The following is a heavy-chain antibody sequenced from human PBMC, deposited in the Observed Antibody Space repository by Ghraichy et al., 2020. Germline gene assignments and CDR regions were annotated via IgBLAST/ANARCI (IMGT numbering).Heavy chain of an antibody. D-gene: IGHD4-11*01. CDR3: ARLGDYSNYPRKGIYYYYYAMDV. J-gene: IGHJ6*02. Sequence: GGSLRLSCAASGFTFSNYEMNWVRQAPGKGLEWVSYISSSGSTIYYADSVKGRFTISRDNAKNSLYLQMNSLRAEDTAVYYCARLGDYSNYPRKGIYYYYYAMDVWGQGTTVTVSS. CDR1: GFTFSNYE. CDR2: ISSSGSTI. V-gene: IGHV3-48*03.